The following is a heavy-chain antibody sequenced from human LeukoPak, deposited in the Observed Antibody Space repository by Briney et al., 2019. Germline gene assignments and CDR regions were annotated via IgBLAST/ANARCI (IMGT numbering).Heavy chain of an antibody. Sequence: ASVKVSCKASGYTFTGHYMHWVRQAPGQGLEWMGWINPNTGGTNYAQKFQGRVTMTRDTSISTAYMEVSRLRSDDTAVYYCARDAIEYYYDSSGYYYVGYFDYWGQGTLVTVSS. J-gene: IGHJ4*02. CDR3: ARDAIEYYYDSSGYYYVGYFDY. CDR1: GYTFTGHY. CDR2: INPNTGGT. V-gene: IGHV1-2*02. D-gene: IGHD3-22*01.